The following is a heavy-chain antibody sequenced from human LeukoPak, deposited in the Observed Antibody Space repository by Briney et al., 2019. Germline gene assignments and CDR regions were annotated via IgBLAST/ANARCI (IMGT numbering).Heavy chain of an antibody. D-gene: IGHD2-15*01. V-gene: IGHV3-20*04. J-gene: IGHJ3*02. CDR1: GFTLDDYG. CDR2: ISWNGGST. Sequence: GGSLRLSCAASGFTLDDYGMTWVRQAPGKGLEWVSSISWNGGSTGYADSVKGRFTISRDIAKNSLYLQMNSLRAEDTAVYYCARKACSGGSCYSGVLSSVSVGAFDIWGQGTMVTVSS. CDR3: ARKACSGGSCYSGVLSSVSVGAFDI.